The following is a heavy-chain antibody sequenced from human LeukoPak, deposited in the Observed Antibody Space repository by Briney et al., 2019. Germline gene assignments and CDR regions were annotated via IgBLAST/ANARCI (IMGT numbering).Heavy chain of an antibody. CDR2: IYTSGST. J-gene: IGHJ3*02. D-gene: IGHD3-3*01. Sequence: SQTLSLTCTVSGGSISSGSYYWSWIRQPAGKGLEWIGRIYTSGSTNYNPSLKSRATISVDTSKNQFSLKLSSVTAADTAVYYCASFGVVTLDAFDIWGQGTMVTVSS. CDR3: ASFGVVTLDAFDI. CDR1: GGSISSGSYY. V-gene: IGHV4-61*02.